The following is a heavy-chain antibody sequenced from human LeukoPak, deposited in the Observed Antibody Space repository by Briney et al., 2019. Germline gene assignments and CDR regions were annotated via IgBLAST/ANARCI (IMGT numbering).Heavy chain of an antibody. CDR3: AREDQQWLAPTDY. J-gene: IGHJ4*02. D-gene: IGHD6-19*01. CDR1: GFTFSNYS. CDR2: ISSSSSYI. Sequence: PGGSLRLSCAASGFTFSNYSMNWVRQAPGKGLEWVSSISSSSSYIYYADSVKGRFTISRDNAKNSLYLQMNSLRAEDTAVYYCAREDQQWLAPTDYWGQGTLVTVSS. V-gene: IGHV3-21*01.